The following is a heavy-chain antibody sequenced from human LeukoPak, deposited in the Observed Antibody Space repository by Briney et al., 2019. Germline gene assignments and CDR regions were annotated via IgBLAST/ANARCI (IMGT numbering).Heavy chain of an antibody. Sequence: PGGSLRLSCAASGFTFSSYAMSWVRQAPGKGLEWVSAISGSGSSTNYADSVKGRFTISRDNSKNTLYLQMNSLRAEDTALYFCAKVLTSYGDLDYWGQGTLVTVSS. V-gene: IGHV3-23*01. CDR2: ISGSGSST. CDR3: AKVLTSYGDLDY. CDR1: GFTFSSYA. D-gene: IGHD4-17*01. J-gene: IGHJ4*02.